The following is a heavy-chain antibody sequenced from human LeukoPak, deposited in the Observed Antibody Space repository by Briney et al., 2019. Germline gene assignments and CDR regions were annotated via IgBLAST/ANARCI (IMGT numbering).Heavy chain of an antibody. D-gene: IGHD3-3*01. CDR2: IYYSGST. Sequence: SQTLSLTCTVSGGSISSGDYYWSWIRQPPGKGLEWIGYIYYSGSTYYNPSLKSRVTISVDTSKNQFSLKLSSVTAADTAVYYCSRVPPFDFWRGGAPGALDYWGQGTLVTVSS. V-gene: IGHV4-30-4*08. CDR1: GGSISSGDYY. J-gene: IGHJ4*02. CDR3: SRVPPFDFWRGGAPGALDY.